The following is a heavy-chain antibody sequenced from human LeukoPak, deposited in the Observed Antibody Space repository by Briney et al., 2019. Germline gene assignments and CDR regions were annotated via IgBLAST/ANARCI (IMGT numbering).Heavy chain of an antibody. J-gene: IGHJ4*02. CDR1: GFTFSSYA. V-gene: IGHV3-30-3*01. CDR3: ARAYSSPTDY. D-gene: IGHD6-13*01. CDR2: ISYDGSNK. Sequence: GGSLRLSCAASGFTFSSYAMHWVRQAPGKGLEWVAVISYDGSNKYYTDSVKGRFTISRDNSKNTLYLQMNSLRAEDTAVYYCARAYSSPTDYWGQGTLVTVSS.